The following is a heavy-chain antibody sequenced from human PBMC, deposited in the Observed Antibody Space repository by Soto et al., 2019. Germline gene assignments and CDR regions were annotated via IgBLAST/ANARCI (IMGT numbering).Heavy chain of an antibody. Sequence: GASVKVSCKASGYTFTGYYMHWVRQAPGRGLEWMGWINPNSGGTNYAQKFQGRVTMTRDTSISTAYMELSRLRSDDTAVYYCARDRAYYYGSGSYYMGYYYYYGMDVWGQGTTVTVSS. J-gene: IGHJ6*02. CDR1: GYTFTGYY. V-gene: IGHV1-2*02. CDR2: INPNSGGT. D-gene: IGHD3-10*01. CDR3: ARDRAYYYGSGSYYMGYYYYYGMDV.